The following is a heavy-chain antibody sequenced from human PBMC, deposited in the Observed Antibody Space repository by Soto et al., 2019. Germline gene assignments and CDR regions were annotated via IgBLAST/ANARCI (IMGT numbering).Heavy chain of an antibody. CDR2: IYSGGST. Sequence: EVQLVESGGGLFQPGGSLRLSCAASGFTVSTKYMSWVRQAPGKGLEWVSVIYSGGSTFYADSVRGSFTISRDNSKNTVNLQMNSLRAEDTAVYYCARDPWDADYWGQGTLVTVSS. V-gene: IGHV3-66*01. CDR3: ARDPWDADY. CDR1: GFTVSTKY. D-gene: IGHD1-26*01. J-gene: IGHJ4*02.